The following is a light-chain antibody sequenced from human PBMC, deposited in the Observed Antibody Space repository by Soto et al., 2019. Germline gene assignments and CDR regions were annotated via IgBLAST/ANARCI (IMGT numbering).Light chain of an antibody. CDR1: QSVRGN. CDR2: GAS. V-gene: IGKV3-15*01. J-gene: IGKJ5*01. Sequence: EIVMTQSPATLSVSPGERGTLSCRASQSVRGNLAWYQQKPGQSPRLLIYGASSRATGIPVRFSGSGSGTEFTLTISSLQSEDFAVYYCQQYNNWPFITFGQGTRLEI. CDR3: QQYNNWPFIT.